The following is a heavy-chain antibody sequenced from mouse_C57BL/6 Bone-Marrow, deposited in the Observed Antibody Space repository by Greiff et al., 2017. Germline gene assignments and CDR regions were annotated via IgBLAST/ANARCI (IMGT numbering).Heavy chain of an antibody. Sequence: EVQRVESGGGLVQPKGSLKLSCAASGFSFNTYAMNWVRQAPGKGLEWVARIRSKSNNYATYYADSVKDRFTISRDDSESMLYLQMNNLKTEDTAMYYCVRPAYYSNYDWFAYWGQGTLVTVSA. CDR3: VRPAYYSNYDWFAY. D-gene: IGHD2-5*01. CDR1: GFSFNTYA. CDR2: IRSKSNNYAT. J-gene: IGHJ3*01. V-gene: IGHV10-1*01.